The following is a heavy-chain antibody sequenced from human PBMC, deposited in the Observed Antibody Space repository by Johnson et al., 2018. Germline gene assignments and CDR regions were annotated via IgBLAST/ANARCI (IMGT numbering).Heavy chain of an antibody. V-gene: IGHV3-30*18. CDR3: AKDLVAWDFSGYYRHAEYFQS. CDR1: GFAFSNYG. Sequence: QVQLVQSGGGVVQXGRSXTLXCAASGFAFSNYGLHWVRQAPGKGLVWVAILSYDESAKYYADSVKGRFTISRDNSTNTLVLQMNSLRAADTARDYSAKDLVAWDFSGYYRHAEYFQSWGQGTLVTVSS. J-gene: IGHJ1*01. CDR2: LSYDESAK. D-gene: IGHD3-22*01.